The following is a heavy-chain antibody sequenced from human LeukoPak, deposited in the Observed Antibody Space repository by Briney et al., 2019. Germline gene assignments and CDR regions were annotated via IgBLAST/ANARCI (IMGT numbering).Heavy chain of an antibody. Sequence: GGSLRLSCAASGFIFSNYGMHWVRQAPGKGLEWVAFIRYDESNKFYADSGKGRFTISRDNSKNILFLQMNSLRAEDTAVYYCATMQWLEGVDWFDPWGQGTLVTVSS. J-gene: IGHJ5*02. CDR2: IRYDESNK. V-gene: IGHV3-30*02. CDR3: ATMQWLEGVDWFDP. D-gene: IGHD6-19*01. CDR1: GFIFSNYG.